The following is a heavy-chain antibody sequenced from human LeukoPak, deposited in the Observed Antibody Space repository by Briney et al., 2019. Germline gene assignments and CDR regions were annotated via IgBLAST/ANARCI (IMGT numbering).Heavy chain of an antibody. Sequence: ASVTVSCTASGYTFSSYDISWVRQAPGQGLEWMGRINTYNGNTDYAQRFQGRVTMTTDTSTTTAYMELRTLRSDDTAVYYCARGEGALDAFDIWGRGTMVTVSS. J-gene: IGHJ3*02. CDR1: GYTFSSYD. CDR2: INTYNGNT. V-gene: IGHV1-18*01. CDR3: ARGEGALDAFDI.